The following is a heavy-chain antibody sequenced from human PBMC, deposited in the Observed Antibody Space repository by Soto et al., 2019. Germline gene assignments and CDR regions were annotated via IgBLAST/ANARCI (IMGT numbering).Heavy chain of an antibody. CDR3: ARDSSGYYHFDS. Sequence: QVQLQESGPGLVKPSQTLSLSCPVSGGSISRGGYYCNWIRQHPGKGLEWIRYIYYSGSTYYNPSLKSRVTISVDWSKNQFSLKLTSVTAADTAVYYCARDSSGYYHFDSWGQGTLVTVSS. D-gene: IGHD3-22*01. CDR2: IYYSGST. CDR1: GGSISRGGYY. J-gene: IGHJ4*02. V-gene: IGHV4-31*03.